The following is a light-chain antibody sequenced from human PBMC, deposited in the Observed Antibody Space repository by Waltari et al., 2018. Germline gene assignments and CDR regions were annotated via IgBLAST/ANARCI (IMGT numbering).Light chain of an antibody. CDR1: QRVSSY. V-gene: IGKV3-11*01. J-gene: IGKJ5*01. CDR3: QQRSNWPPLT. CDR2: DAS. Sequence: EIVLTQSPATLSLSPGERATLSCRASQRVSSYLAWYQQKPGKAPRLLIYDASNRATGIPARFIGSGSGTDFTLTISSLEPEDFAVYYCQQRSNWPPLTFGQGTRLEVK.